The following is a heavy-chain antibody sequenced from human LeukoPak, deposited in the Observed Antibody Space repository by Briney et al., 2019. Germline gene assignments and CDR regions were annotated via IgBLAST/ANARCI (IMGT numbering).Heavy chain of an antibody. Sequence: GGSLRLSCAASGFTFSTYWMSWVRQAPGKGLEWVANIKQDGSVKNYVDSVKGRFTISRDNSKNTLYLQMNSLRAEDTAVYYCARAGRFLEWLFPFLDYWGQGTLVTVSS. CDR2: IKQDGSVK. D-gene: IGHD3-3*01. CDR1: GFTFSTYW. CDR3: ARAGRFLEWLFPFLDY. J-gene: IGHJ4*02. V-gene: IGHV3-7*01.